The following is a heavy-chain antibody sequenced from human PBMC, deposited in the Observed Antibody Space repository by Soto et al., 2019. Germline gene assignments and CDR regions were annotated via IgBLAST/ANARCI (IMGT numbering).Heavy chain of an antibody. V-gene: IGHV4-4*02. CDR1: GASISDCDW. D-gene: IGHD2-2*02. Sequence: QVHLQESGPGLVKPSGTLSRTCAVSGASISDCDWWSWVRQPPGKGLEWIGEIHHSGATNHNSSVKSRVTTSLAKSKNHPSLQLISVTAADTAVYSCATRDYTASPYWGQGILVTVSS. CDR3: ATRDYTASPY. CDR2: IHHSGAT. J-gene: IGHJ4*02.